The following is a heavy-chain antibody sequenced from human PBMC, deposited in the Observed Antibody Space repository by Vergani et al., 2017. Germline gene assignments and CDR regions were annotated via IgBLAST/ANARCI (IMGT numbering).Heavy chain of an antibody. CDR3: ARDLRMVGYCSSTSCYGPYNWFDP. J-gene: IGHJ5*02. V-gene: IGHV1-46*01. Sequence: QVQVVQSGAEVKKSGASVKVSCKTSGYTFSNYYMHWVRQAPGQGLEWMGIINPSGGHTNYAQKFQGRVTITADESTSTAYMELSSLRSEDTAVYYCARDLRMVGYCSSTSCYGPYNWFDPWGQGTLVTVSS. CDR2: INPSGGHT. D-gene: IGHD2-2*03. CDR1: GYTFSNYY.